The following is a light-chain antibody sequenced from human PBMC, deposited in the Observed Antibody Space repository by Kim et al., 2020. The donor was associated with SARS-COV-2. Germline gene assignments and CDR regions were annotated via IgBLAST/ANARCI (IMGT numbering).Light chain of an antibody. CDR1: SLRRLY. V-gene: IGLV3-19*01. J-gene: IGLJ3*02. CDR3: NSRDSSGTHLV. Sequence: ALGQTVRITCQGDSLRRLYVSWYKQKPGQAPVLVMYGNDNRPSGIPDRFSGSSSGSTASLTITGAQAEDEADYYCNSRDSSGTHLVFGGGTKLTVL. CDR2: GND.